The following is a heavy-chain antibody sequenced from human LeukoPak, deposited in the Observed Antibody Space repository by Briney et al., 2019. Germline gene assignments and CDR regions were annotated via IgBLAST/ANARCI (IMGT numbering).Heavy chain of an antibody. CDR1: GFTFSNHG. J-gene: IGHJ4*02. V-gene: IGHV3-30*03. CDR3: VRDRAWNYFDS. Sequence: GGSLRLSCAASGFTFSNHGMHWLHQAPGKGLEWVAIISYDGSKKYYAESVKGRFTISRDNSDSTLYLQMNSLRTEDTALYYCVRDRAWNYFDSWGQGTLVTVSS. CDR2: ISYDGSKK. D-gene: IGHD1-1*01.